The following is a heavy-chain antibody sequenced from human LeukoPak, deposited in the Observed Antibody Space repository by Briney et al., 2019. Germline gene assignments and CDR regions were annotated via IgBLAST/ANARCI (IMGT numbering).Heavy chain of an antibody. V-gene: IGHV4-34*01. D-gene: IGHD2-15*01. CDR3: ARGSKRYCSGGSCYSEVVGWFDP. Sequence: SETLSLTCAVYGGSFSGYYWSWIRQPPGKGLGWIGEINHRGSTNYNPSLKSRVTISVDTSKNQFSLKLSSVTAADTAVYYCARGSKRYCSGGSCYSEVVGWFDPWGQGTLVTVSS. CDR1: GGSFSGYY. CDR2: INHRGST. J-gene: IGHJ5*02.